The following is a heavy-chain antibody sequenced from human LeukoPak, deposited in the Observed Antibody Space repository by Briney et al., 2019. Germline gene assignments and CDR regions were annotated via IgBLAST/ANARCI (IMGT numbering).Heavy chain of an antibody. CDR2: ISAYNGNT. CDR3: ASPLSYSSGFDAFDI. D-gene: IGHD6-19*01. CDR1: GYTFTSYG. Sequence: ASVKVSCKASGYTFTSYGISWVRQAPGQGLEWMGWISAYNGNTNYAQKLQGRVTMTTDTSTSTAYMELRSLRSDVTAVYYCASPLSYSSGFDAFDIWGQGTMVTVSS. J-gene: IGHJ3*02. V-gene: IGHV1-18*01.